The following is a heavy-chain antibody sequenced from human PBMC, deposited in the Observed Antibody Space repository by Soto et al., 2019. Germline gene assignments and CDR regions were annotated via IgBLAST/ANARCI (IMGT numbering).Heavy chain of an antibody. CDR2: VSSSGTTI. D-gene: IGHD6-6*01. J-gene: IGHJ4*02. CDR3: ARMGPRAARPSY. CDR1: GFTFSDYD. Sequence: QVQLVESGGGLVKPEGSLRLSCAASGFTFSDYDMSWIRQAPGKGLEWVSFVSSSGTTIYYADSVKGRFTISRDNAKNSLYLQMNSLRAEDTAVYYCARMGPRAARPSYWGQGTLVTVSS. V-gene: IGHV3-11*01.